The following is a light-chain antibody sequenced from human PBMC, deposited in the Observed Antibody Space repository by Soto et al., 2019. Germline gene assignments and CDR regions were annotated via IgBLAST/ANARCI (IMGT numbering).Light chain of an antibody. V-gene: IGLV2-14*01. J-gene: IGLJ1*01. CDR3: SSYTSSSTYV. CDR1: SSDVGGYHY. Sequence: QSVLTQPASVSGSPGQSITISSTGTSSDVGGYHYVSWYQQYPGKAPKVMIYDVSNRPSGVSNRFSGSKSGTTASLTISGLQAEDEADYYCSSYTSSSTYVFGTGTKVTVL. CDR2: DVS.